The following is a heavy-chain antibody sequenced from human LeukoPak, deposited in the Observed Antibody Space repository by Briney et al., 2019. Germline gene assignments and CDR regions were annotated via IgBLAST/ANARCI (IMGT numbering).Heavy chain of an antibody. J-gene: IGHJ5*02. CDR2: IYPGGSDT. Sequence: GESLKISCKGSGYSFTSYWIGWVRQMPGKGLEWMGIIYPGGSDTRYSPSFQGQVTISADKSISTAYLQWSSLKASDTAMYYCARLPYYYGSGKSPYNWFDPWGQGTLVTVSS. CDR1: GYSFTSYW. CDR3: ARLPYYYGSGKSPYNWFDP. D-gene: IGHD3-10*01. V-gene: IGHV5-51*01.